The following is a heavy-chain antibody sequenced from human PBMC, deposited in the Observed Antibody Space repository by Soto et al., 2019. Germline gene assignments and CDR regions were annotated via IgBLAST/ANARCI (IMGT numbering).Heavy chain of an antibody. CDR2: MIPNSGNT. CDR3: AREMTTRGMDD. D-gene: IGHD1-1*01. V-gene: IGHV1-8*01. CDR1: GYTFTSSD. Sequence: QVQLVQSGAEVKKTGASVKVSCNASGYTFTSSDINWVRQATGQGLEWIGWMIPNSGNTGYAQKFQVRVNMTRNTSLNTDYMELSSLRSADRAVSYCAREMTTRGMDDWGQGTTVTVSS. J-gene: IGHJ6*02.